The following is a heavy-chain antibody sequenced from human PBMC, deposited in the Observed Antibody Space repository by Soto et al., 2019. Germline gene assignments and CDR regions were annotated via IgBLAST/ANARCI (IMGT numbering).Heavy chain of an antibody. J-gene: IGHJ4*02. CDR3: AGLSLGSSWYFFDY. D-gene: IGHD6-13*01. CDR2: IYYSGST. Sequence: PSETLSLTCTVSGGSISSYYWSWIRQPPGKGLEWIGYIYYSGSTNYNPSLKSRVTISVDTSKNQFSLKLSSVTAADTAVYYCAGLSLGSSWYFFDYWGQGTLVTVS. V-gene: IGHV4-59*01. CDR1: GGSISSYY.